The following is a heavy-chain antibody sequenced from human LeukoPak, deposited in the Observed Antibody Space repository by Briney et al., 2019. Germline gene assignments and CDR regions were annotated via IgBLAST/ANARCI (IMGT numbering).Heavy chain of an antibody. J-gene: IGHJ5*02. V-gene: IGHV4-34*01. CDR2: INHSGST. D-gene: IGHD2-8*01. CDR1: GGSFSGYY. Sequence: SETLSLTCAVYGGSFSGYYWSWIRQPPGKGLEWIGEINHSGSTNYNPSLKSRVTISVDTSKNQFSLKLSSVTAADTAVDYCARGGGRVVLLVYTTRPNWFDPSGQGTLVTVSS. CDR3: ARGGGRVVLLVYTTRPNWFDP.